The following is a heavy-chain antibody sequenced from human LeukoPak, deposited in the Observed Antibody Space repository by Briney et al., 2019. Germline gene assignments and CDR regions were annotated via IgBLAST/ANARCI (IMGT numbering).Heavy chain of an antibody. D-gene: IGHD3-22*01. CDR2: IYYSGST. CDR1: GGSISSYY. J-gene: IGHJ4*02. V-gene: IGHV4-59*01. Sequence: SETLSLTCTVSGGSISSYYWSWIRQPPGKGLEWIGYIYYSGSTNYNPSLKSRVTISVDTSKNQFSLKLSPVTAADTAVYYCARMSSGYYPNFDYWGQGTLVTVSS. CDR3: ARMSSGYYPNFDY.